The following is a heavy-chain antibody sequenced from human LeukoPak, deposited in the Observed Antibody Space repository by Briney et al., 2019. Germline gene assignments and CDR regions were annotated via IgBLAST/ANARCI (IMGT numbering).Heavy chain of an antibody. CDR3: ARAGGADSPQDLDY. CDR2: INQSGST. Sequence: SETLSLACAVSGTSLSTYCWSWIRQPPEKGLEWVGEINQSGSTNYNPSLKSRVTISVDTSKNQFSLRLTSVTAADTAVYYCARAGGADSPQDLDYWGQGILVTVSS. V-gene: IGHV4-34*01. CDR1: GTSLSTYC. D-gene: IGHD3-22*01. J-gene: IGHJ4*02.